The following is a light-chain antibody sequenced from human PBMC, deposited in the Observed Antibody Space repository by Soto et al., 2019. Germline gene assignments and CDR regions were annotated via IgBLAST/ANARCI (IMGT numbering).Light chain of an antibody. J-gene: IGKJ1*01. V-gene: IGKV3-15*01. Sequence: EIVMTQSPATLSLSPGQRATLSCMASQSVSSKLAWYQQRPGQAPRLLISDASSRATAIPTRFSGSGSGTEFTLTISSLQSEDFAVYFCQQYNTWPPTFGQGTKVDIK. CDR2: DAS. CDR3: QQYNTWPPT. CDR1: QSVSSK.